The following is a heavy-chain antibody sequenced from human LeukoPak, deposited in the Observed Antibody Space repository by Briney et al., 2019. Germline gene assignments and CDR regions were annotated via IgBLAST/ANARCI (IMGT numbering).Heavy chain of an antibody. Sequence: SETLSLTCTVSGGSISSYYWNWIRQAPGKGLEWIAYLYHSGTSNSNPSLKSRVTISVDTSRNQFSLRLTSVTAADTAVYYCARDRRYCIGDSCNSSSYYGIDVWGQGTTVTVSS. D-gene: IGHD2-15*01. V-gene: IGHV4-59*01. J-gene: IGHJ6*02. CDR1: GGSISSYY. CDR3: ARDRRYCIGDSCNSSSYYGIDV. CDR2: LYHSGTS.